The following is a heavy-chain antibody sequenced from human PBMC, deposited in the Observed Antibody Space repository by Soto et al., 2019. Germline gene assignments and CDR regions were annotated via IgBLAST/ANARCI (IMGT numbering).Heavy chain of an antibody. Sequence: QVQLQQRGAGLLKPSETLSLTCAVYGGSFSGYYWTWIRQPPGTGLEWIGEINHSGSTNYNPSLKSRVTISVDTSKNQVALKRTSVTAADTAVYYGARDKITGLFDYWGQGTLVTVSS. CDR2: INHSGST. D-gene: IGHD2-8*02. J-gene: IGHJ4*02. V-gene: IGHV4-34*01. CDR3: ARDKITGLFDY. CDR1: GGSFSGYY.